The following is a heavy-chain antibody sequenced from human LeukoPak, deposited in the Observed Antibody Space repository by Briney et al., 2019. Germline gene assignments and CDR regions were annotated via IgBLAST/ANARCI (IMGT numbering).Heavy chain of an antibody. Sequence: GGSLRPSCAASGFSFSAYGMHWVRQAPGKGLEWVAYIWYDGSNKEYANFVKGRFTISRDTSKSTVNLQMNSLRPEDTAVYYCARDLLGLPHKYFDSWGQGTLVTVSS. CDR2: IWYDGSNK. V-gene: IGHV3-30*02. CDR3: ARDLLGLPHKYFDS. J-gene: IGHJ4*02. CDR1: GFSFSAYG. D-gene: IGHD3-16*01.